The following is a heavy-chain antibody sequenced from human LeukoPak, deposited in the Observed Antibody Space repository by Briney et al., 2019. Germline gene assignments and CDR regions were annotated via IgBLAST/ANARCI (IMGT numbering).Heavy chain of an antibody. CDR3: ARIGRVVGATPGSYYYGLDV. CDR2: ISRDGSST. V-gene: IGHV3-74*01. Sequence: GGSLRLSCAASGFTFSNYWMYWARQVPGKGLVWVSRISRDGSSTTYADSVKGRFTISRDNAKSTLSLQMNTLRAEDTAVYYCARIGRVVGATPGSYYYGLDVWGQGTTVSVSS. D-gene: IGHD2-15*01. CDR1: GFTFSNYW. J-gene: IGHJ6*02.